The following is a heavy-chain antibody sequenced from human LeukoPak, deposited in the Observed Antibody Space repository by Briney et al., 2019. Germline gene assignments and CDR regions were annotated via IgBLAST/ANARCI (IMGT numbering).Heavy chain of an antibody. CDR2: IYYSGST. J-gene: IGHJ5*02. Sequence: SETLSLTCTVSGGSISSYYWSWIRQPPGKGLEWIGYIYYSGSTNYNPSLKSRVTISVDTSKNQFSLKLSSVTAADTAVYYCATLDPEYSSSHPWGQGTLVTVSS. D-gene: IGHD6-13*01. CDR3: ATLDPEYSSSHP. CDR1: GGSISSYY. V-gene: IGHV4-59*08.